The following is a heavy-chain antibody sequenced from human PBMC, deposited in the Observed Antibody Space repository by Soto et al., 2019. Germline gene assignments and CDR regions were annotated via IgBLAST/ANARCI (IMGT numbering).Heavy chain of an antibody. J-gene: IGHJ6*02. CDR1: GFTFSSYA. V-gene: IGHV3-64D*06. Sequence: GGSLRLSCSASGFTFSSYAIHWVRQAPGKGLEYVSAISSNGGSTYYADSVKGRFTISRDNSKNTLYLQMSSLRAEDTAVYYCVKARLELARDYYYYYGMDVWGQGTTVTVSS. D-gene: IGHD1-7*01. CDR2: ISSNGGST. CDR3: VKARLELARDYYYYYGMDV.